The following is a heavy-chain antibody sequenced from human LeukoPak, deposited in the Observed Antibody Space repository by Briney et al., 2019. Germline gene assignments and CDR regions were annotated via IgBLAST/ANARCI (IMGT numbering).Heavy chain of an antibody. CDR2: INPNNGGT. D-gene: IGHD2-2*01. CDR3: AREKVRQSGMDV. CDR1: GYTFTAFY. V-gene: IGHV1-2*06. Sequence: SVKVSFKPSGYTFTAFYMHWVRQAPGQGLEWMGRINPNNGGTNYAQKFQGRVTMTRDTSISTTYMELSRLRSDDTAVYYCAREKVRQSGMDVWGQGATVTVSS. J-gene: IGHJ6*02.